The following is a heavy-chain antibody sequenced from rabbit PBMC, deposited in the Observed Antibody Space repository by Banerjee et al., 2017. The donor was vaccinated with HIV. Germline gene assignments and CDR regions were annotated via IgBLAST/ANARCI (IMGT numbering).Heavy chain of an antibody. Sequence: QSLEESGGDLVKPGASLTLTCKASGFTLSNYWICWVRQAPGKGLEWIACIYTGDGNTHYASWAKGRFTISKTSSTVDLKMTSLTVADTATYFCARDRDTGSVYYFDLWGQGTLVTVS. CDR3: ARDRDTGSVYYFDL. CDR1: GFTLSNYW. CDR2: IYTGDGNT. J-gene: IGHJ3*01. D-gene: IGHD8-1*01. V-gene: IGHV1S40*01.